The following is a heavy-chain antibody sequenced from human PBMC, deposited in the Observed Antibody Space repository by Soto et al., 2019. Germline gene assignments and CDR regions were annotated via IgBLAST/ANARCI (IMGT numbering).Heavy chain of an antibody. D-gene: IGHD3-22*01. CDR1: GGSISSGGYS. Sequence: PSETLSLTCAVSGGSISSGGYSWSWIRQPPGKGLEWIGEIYHSGRTNYNPSLKSRVTISVDKSKNQLSLNLSSVTAADTAVYYCGRDLGYNSSGKHKVGVFDIWAKGKMVPVSS. V-gene: IGHV4-30-2*01. CDR3: GRDLGYNSSGKHKVGVFDI. J-gene: IGHJ3*02. CDR2: IYHSGRT.